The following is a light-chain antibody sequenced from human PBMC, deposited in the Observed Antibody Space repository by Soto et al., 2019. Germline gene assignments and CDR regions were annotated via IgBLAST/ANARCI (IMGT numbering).Light chain of an antibody. CDR3: SSYTSSSTYV. V-gene: IGLV2-14*01. CDR1: SSDVGGYNY. Sequence: VLTQPASVSWSPGQSITISCTGTSSDVGGYNYVSWYQQHPGKAPKLMIYEVSNRPSGVSNRFSGSKSGSTASLTISGLQAEDEADYYCSSYTSSSTYVFGTGTKVTVL. CDR2: EVS. J-gene: IGLJ1*01.